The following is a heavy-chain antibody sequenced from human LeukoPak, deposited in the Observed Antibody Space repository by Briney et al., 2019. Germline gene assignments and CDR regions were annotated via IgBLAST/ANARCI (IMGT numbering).Heavy chain of an antibody. CDR2: IIPIFGTA. CDR1: GYTFTSYG. D-gene: IGHD3-22*01. CDR3: ARQLYYYDSSGYYSPKWFDP. V-gene: IGHV1-69*13. Sequence: ASVKVSCKASGYTFTSYGISWVRQAPGQGLEWMGGIIPIFGTANYAQKFQGRVTITADESTSTAYMELSSLRSEDTAVYYCARQLYYYDSSGYYSPKWFDPWGQGTLVTVSS. J-gene: IGHJ5*02.